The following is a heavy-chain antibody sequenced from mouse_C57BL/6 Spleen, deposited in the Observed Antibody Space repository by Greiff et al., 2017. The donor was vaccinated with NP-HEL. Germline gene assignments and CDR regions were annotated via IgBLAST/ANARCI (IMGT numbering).Heavy chain of an antibody. CDR1: GYTFTDYE. CDR2: IDPETGGT. CDR3: TRWGYYGLYYFDY. Sequence: QVQLQQSGAELVRPGASVTLSCKASGYTFTDYEMHWVKQTPVHGLEWIGAIDPETGGTAYNQKFKGKAILTADKSSSTAYMELRSLTSEDSAVYYCTRWGYYGLYYFDYWGQGTTLTVSS. V-gene: IGHV1-15*01. D-gene: IGHD1-1*01. J-gene: IGHJ2*01.